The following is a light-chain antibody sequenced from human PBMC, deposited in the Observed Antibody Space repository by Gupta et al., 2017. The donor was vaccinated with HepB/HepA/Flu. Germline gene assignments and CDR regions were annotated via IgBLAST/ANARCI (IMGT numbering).Light chain of an antibody. CDR1: SSDIGASDY. Sequence: QSALTQPPSASGPPQQSVTISCTGTSSDIGASDYVSWYQQHPGKAPKLMVSEVSRRPSGVPDRFSGSKSGNTSSLTVSGLHAEDEADYYCSSYTGINNFYVFGTGTKVTVL. CDR2: EVS. CDR3: SSYTGINNFYV. V-gene: IGLV2-8*01. J-gene: IGLJ1*01.